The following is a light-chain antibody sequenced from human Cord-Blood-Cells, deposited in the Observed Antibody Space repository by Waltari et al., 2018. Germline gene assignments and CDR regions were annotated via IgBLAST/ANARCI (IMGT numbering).Light chain of an antibody. V-gene: IGKV4-1*01. Sequence: DIVMTQSPDSLAVSLGERATNNCKSSQRVLYSSNNNNYLAWYQQKPGQPPKLLIYWASTRESGVPDRFSGSGSGTDFTLTISSLQAEDVAVYYCQQYYSTPRTFGQGTKVEIK. CDR1: QRVLYSSNNNNY. J-gene: IGKJ1*01. CDR2: WAS. CDR3: QQYYSTPRT.